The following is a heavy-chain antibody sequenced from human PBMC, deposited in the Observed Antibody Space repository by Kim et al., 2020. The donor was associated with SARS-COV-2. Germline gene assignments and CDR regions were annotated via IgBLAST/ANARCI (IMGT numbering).Heavy chain of an antibody. D-gene: IGHD6-6*01. CDR2: ISSTSSYM. CDR3: ARGGSWGIAARPDY. Sequence: GGSLRLSCAASGFTFSSYNMNWVRQAPGKGLEWVSSISSTSSYMYYADSVKGRFTISRDNAKNSLYLQMNSLRAEDTAVYYCARGGSWGIAARPDYWGQGTLVTVSS. CDR1: GFTFSSYN. V-gene: IGHV3-21*01. J-gene: IGHJ4*02.